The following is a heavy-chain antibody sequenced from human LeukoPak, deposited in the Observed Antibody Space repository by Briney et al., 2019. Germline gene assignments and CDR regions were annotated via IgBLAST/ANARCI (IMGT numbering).Heavy chain of an antibody. V-gene: IGHV2-5*01. CDR1: GFPLSPSAVG. Sequence: SGPTLVNPTQTLTLTCTFSGFPLSPSAVGVGWIRQPPGKALEWLALIYWTDDKRYSPSLKSRLTIAKDTSKNQVVLTMTNMDPVDTATYYCVHAITIFGVPREDWFDPWGQGTLVTVSS. CDR2: IYWTDDK. D-gene: IGHD3-3*01. CDR3: VHAITIFGVPREDWFDP. J-gene: IGHJ5*02.